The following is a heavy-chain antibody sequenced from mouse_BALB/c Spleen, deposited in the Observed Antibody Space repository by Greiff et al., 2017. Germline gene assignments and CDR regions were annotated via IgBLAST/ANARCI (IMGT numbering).Heavy chain of an antibody. D-gene: IGHD1-1*01. CDR3: TRKGYYGSSYWYFDV. CDR1: GYSFTSYW. CDR2: LYPGNSDT. V-gene: IGHV1-5*01. Sequence: EVQLQQSGTVLARPGASVKLSCKASGYSFTSYWMHWVKQRPGQGLEWIGALYPGNSDTSYNQKFKGKAKLTAVTSASTAYMELSSLTNEDSAVYDCTRKGYYGSSYWYFDVWGAGTTVTVSA. J-gene: IGHJ1*01.